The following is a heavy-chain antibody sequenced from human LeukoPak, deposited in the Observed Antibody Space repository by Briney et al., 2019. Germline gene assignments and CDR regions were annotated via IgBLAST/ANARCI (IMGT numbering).Heavy chain of an antibody. D-gene: IGHD6-19*01. V-gene: IGHV3-53*01. CDR2: IYSGGST. Sequence: PGGSLRLSCAASGFTVSSNYMSWVRQAPGKGLEWVSVIYSGGSTYYADSVKGRFTISRDNSKNTLNLQMDSLRADDTAVFYCARGKWLGSYYFDLWGRGTLVTVSS. CDR1: GFTVSSNY. CDR3: ARGKWLGSYYFDL. J-gene: IGHJ2*01.